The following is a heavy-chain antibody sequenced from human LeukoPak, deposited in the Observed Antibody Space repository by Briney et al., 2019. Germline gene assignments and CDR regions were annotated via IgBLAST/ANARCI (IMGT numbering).Heavy chain of an antibody. Sequence: GGSLRLSCAASGFTFSTYGMHWVRQAPGKGLEWVAFIRYDGSNKYYTDSVKGRFTISRDDSKSTLYLQMNSLRAEDTAVYYCARAGARLRWFDYWGQGTLVTVSS. V-gene: IGHV3-30*02. CDR1: GFTFSTYG. CDR2: IRYDGSNK. J-gene: IGHJ4*02. CDR3: ARAGARLRWFDY. D-gene: IGHD6-6*01.